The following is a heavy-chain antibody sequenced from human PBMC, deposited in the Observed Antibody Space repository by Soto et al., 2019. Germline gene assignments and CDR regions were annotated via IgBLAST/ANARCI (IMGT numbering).Heavy chain of an antibody. CDR1: EFTFSSFA. Sequence: QVQLVESGGGVVQPGRSLRLSCVASEFTFSSFAMHWVRQAPGKGLEWVTVISYDGGIKHYADSVRGRFTVSRDNSKNTVFLQMNSLRDEDTAVYYCAKDGSTFSYYYALDLWGQGTTVTVSS. J-gene: IGHJ6*02. CDR3: AKDGSTFSYYYALDL. CDR2: ISYDGGIK. D-gene: IGHD6-13*01. V-gene: IGHV3-30-3*01.